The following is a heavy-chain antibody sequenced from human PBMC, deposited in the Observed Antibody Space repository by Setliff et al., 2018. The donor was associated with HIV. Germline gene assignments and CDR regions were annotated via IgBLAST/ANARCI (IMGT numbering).Heavy chain of an antibody. Sequence: GGSLRLSCAASGFTFSNYAMSWVRQAPGKGLEWVSGISGSGRASHYADSVEGRFTISRDNAKSSRYLQMNSLRAEDTAVYYCARGVAAAGTDYWGQGTLVTVSS. D-gene: IGHD6-13*01. CDR1: GFTFSNYA. V-gene: IGHV3-23*01. CDR3: ARGVAAAGTDY. CDR2: ISGSGRAS. J-gene: IGHJ4*02.